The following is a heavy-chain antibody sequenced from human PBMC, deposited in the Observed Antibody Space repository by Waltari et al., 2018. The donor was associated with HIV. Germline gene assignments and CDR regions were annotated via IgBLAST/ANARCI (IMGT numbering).Heavy chain of an antibody. J-gene: IGHJ4*02. Sequence: QVQLQESGPGLVKPSETLSLTCTVSSGSISSNSSYWGWIRQPPGRGLEWIGNIYDSGSTYYNPSLKSRVTISVDTSKNQFSLKLSSVTAADTAVYYCANLPFVYFDYWGQGTLVTVSS. CDR3: ANLPFVYFDY. V-gene: IGHV4-39*01. CDR1: SGSISSNSSY. CDR2: IYDSGST.